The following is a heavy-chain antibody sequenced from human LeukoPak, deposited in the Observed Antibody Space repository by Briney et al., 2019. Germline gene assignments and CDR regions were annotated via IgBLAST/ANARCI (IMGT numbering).Heavy chain of an antibody. V-gene: IGHV1-18*01. D-gene: IGHD3-3*01. CDR3: ARVGVVTIFGVVIIGSDYYYMDV. CDR1: GYTFTSYG. Sequence: ASVKVSCKASGYTFTSYGISWVRQAPGQGLEWMGWISAYNGNTNYAQKLQGRVTMTTDTYTSTAYMELRSLRSDDTAVYYCARVGVVTIFGVVIIGSDYYYMDVWGKGTTVTVSS. J-gene: IGHJ6*03. CDR2: ISAYNGNT.